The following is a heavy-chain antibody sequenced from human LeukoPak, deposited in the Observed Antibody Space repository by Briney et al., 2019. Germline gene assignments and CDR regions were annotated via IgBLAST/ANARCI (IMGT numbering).Heavy chain of an antibody. CDR2: INHSGST. CDR3: ASLSDWSYSFDY. D-gene: IGHD3/OR15-3a*01. V-gene: IGHV4-34*01. Sequence: SETLSLTCAVYGGSFSGYYWSWIRQPPGKGLEWIGEINHSGSTNYNPSLKSRVTISVDTSKNQFSLKLSSVTAADTAVYYCASLSDWSYSFDYWGQGTLVTVSS. CDR1: GGSFSGYY. J-gene: IGHJ4*02.